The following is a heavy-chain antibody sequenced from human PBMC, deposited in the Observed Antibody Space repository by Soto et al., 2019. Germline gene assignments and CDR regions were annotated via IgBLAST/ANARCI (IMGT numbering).Heavy chain of an antibody. CDR3: ARFRFWSGRNYYYGMDV. CDR2: IYYSGST. J-gene: IGHJ6*02. D-gene: IGHD3-3*01. CDR1: GGSISSSSYY. Sequence: SETLSLTCTVSGGSISSSSYYWSWIRQPPGKGLEWIGYIYYSGSTNYNPSLKSRVTISVDTSKNQFSLKLSSVTAADTAVYYCARFRFWSGRNYYYGMDVWGQGTTVTVSS. V-gene: IGHV4-61*01.